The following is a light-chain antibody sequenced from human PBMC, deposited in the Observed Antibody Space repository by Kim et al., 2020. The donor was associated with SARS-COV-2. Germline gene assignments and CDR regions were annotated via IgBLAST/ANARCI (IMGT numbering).Light chain of an antibody. J-gene: IGKJ2*01. CDR1: QSIGSW. CDR2: KAS. Sequence: SASIGDRVPIACRARQSIGSWLAWYQQKPGRAPKLLIYKASSLANGVPSRFSGSGSGTEFTLTISSLQPDDFATYYCQQYDYYPYTFGQGTKLVI. V-gene: IGKV1-5*03. CDR3: QQYDYYPYT.